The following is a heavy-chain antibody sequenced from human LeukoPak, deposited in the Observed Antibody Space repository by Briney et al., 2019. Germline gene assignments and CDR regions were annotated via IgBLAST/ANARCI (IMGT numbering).Heavy chain of an antibody. J-gene: IGHJ4*02. CDR1: GGTFSSYA. CDR2: IIPIFGTA. D-gene: IGHD3-10*01. CDR3: ASLPITMVRGVIAFDY. Sequence: SVKVSCKASGGTFSSYAISWVRQAPGQGLEWMGGIIPIFGTANYAQKFQGRVTITADESTSTAYMELSSLRSEDTAVYYCASLPITMVRGVIAFDYWGQGTLVTVSS. V-gene: IGHV1-69*13.